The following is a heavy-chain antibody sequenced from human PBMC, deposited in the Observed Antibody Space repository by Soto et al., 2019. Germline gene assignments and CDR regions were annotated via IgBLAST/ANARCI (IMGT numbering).Heavy chain of an antibody. Sequence: QVQLQQWGAGLLKPSETLSLTCAVYGGSFSGYYWSWIRQPPGKGLEWIGEINHSGSTNYNPSLKSRDTISVDPYKNQFSLRLRSVTAADTAVYYCARGGVVLADWWGQGTLVTVSS. J-gene: IGHJ4*02. CDR1: GGSFSGYY. D-gene: IGHD2-15*01. CDR3: ARGGVVLADW. CDR2: INHSGST. V-gene: IGHV4-34*01.